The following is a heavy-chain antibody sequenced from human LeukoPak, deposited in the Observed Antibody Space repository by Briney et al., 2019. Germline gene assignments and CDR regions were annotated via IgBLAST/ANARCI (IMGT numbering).Heavy chain of an antibody. J-gene: IGHJ4*02. CDR1: GFNLRTFW. Sequence: GGSLRLSCAASGFNLRTFWIHWIRQDAEGRLVWVSRISPDGSVTTYTASVKGRFAISRDNAKNTLYLEMNSLRADDAAIYYCGSDSGLRSGGDSWGQGTPVTVSS. V-gene: IGHV3-74*01. CDR2: ISPDGSVT. D-gene: IGHD1-26*01. CDR3: GSDSGLRSGGDS.